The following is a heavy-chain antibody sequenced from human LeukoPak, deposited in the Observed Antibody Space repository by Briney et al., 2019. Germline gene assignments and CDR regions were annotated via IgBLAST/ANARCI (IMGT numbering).Heavy chain of an antibody. J-gene: IGHJ6*02. CDR1: GFTFSSYV. CDR2: ISASGDSM. D-gene: IGHD3-10*01. Sequence: GGSLRPSCAASGFTFSSYVMSWVRQAPGKGLEWVSAISASGDSMYYIESVKGRFTISRDNSKNTLYVQMNSLKAEDMAVYYCGKGGGEWFGELNYYYNGMDVWGQGTTVTVSS. CDR3: GKGGGEWFGELNYYYNGMDV. V-gene: IGHV3-23*01.